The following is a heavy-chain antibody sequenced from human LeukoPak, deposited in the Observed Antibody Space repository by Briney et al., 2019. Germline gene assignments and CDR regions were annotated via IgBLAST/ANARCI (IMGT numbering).Heavy chain of an antibody. CDR1: GFTFSSYG. Sequence: PGGSLRLSCAASGFTFSSYGMHWVRQAPGKGLEWVAFIRYDGSNKYYADSVKGRFTISRDNSKNTLYLQMNSLRAEDTAVYYCAKDLKRVWLEWGTDYWGQGTLVTVSS. V-gene: IGHV3-30*02. D-gene: IGHD3-3*01. J-gene: IGHJ4*02. CDR2: IRYDGSNK. CDR3: AKDLKRVWLEWGTDY.